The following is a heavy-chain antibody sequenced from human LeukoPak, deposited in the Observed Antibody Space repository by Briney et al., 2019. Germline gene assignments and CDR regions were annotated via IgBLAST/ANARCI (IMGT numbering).Heavy chain of an antibody. J-gene: IGHJ4*02. CDR2: INHSGST. CDR3: ARDPGIAAAEDY. D-gene: IGHD6-13*01. V-gene: IGHV4-34*01. Sequence: SETLSLTCAVYGGSFSGYYWSWIRQPPGKGLEWIGEINHSGSTNYNPSLKSRVTISVDRSKNQFSLKLSSVTAADTAVYYCARDPGIAAAEDYWGQGTLVTVSS. CDR1: GGSFSGYY.